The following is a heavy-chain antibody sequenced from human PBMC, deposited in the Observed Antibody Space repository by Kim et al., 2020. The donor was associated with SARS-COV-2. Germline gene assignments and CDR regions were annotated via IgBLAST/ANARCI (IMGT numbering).Heavy chain of an antibody. CDR1: GGSISSSSYY. V-gene: IGHV4-39*01. CDR2: IYYSGST. J-gene: IGHJ4*02. D-gene: IGHD3-22*01. CDR3: ARHGTITMIVVVIAPGYFDY. Sequence: SETLSLTCAVSGGSISSSSYYWGWIRQPPGKGLEWIGSIYYSGSTYYNPSLKSRVTISVDTSKNQFSLKLSSVTAADTAVYYCARHGTITMIVVVIAPGYFDYWGQGPLVTVSS.